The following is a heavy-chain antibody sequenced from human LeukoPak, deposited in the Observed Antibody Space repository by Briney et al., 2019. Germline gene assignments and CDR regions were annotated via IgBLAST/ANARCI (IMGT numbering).Heavy chain of an antibody. CDR3: ASRVGATIWFDP. CDR1: GFTFSSYA. D-gene: IGHD1-26*01. J-gene: IGHJ5*02. V-gene: IGHV3-30*04. CDR2: ISYDGSNK. Sequence: GGSLRLSCAASGFTFSSYAMHWVRQAPGKGLEWVAVISYDGSNKYYADSVKGRFTISRDNAKNTLYLQMNSLRAEDTAVYYCASRVGATIWFDPWGQGTPVTVSS.